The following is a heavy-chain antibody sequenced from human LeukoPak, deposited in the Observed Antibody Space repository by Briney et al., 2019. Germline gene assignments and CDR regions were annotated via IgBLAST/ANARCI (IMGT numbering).Heavy chain of an antibody. Sequence: SETLSLTCTVSGDSINSLDLWSWVRQPPGKGLEWIGEIYHSGSTNYNPSLKSRVTISVDKSKNQFSLKLSSVTAADTAVYYCARVEDVAFDPWGQGTLVTVSS. CDR3: ARVEDVAFDP. CDR2: IYHSGST. CDR1: GDSINSLDL. V-gene: IGHV4-4*02. D-gene: IGHD2-15*01. J-gene: IGHJ5*02.